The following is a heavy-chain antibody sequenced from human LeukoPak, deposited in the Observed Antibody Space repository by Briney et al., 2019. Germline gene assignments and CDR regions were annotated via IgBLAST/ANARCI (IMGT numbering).Heavy chain of an antibody. CDR1: GFTFSSYE. CDR3: AKEPYFDL. J-gene: IGHJ2*01. V-gene: IGHV3-48*03. Sequence: GGSLRLSCAASGFTFSSYEMNWVRQALGKGLEWVSYISSSGSTIYYADSVKGRFTISRDNAKNSLYLQMNSLRAEDTALYYCAKEPYFDLWGRGTLVTVSS. CDR2: ISSSGSTI.